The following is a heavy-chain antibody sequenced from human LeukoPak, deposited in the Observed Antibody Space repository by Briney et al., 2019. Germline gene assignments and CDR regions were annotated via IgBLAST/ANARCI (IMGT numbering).Heavy chain of an antibody. J-gene: IGHJ6*03. CDR2: ISGSGGST. V-gene: IGHV3-23*01. D-gene: IGHD1-26*01. CDR1: GFTFSSYG. Sequence: GGSLRLSCAAPGFTFSSYGMSWVRQAPGKGLEWVSAISGSGGSTYYADSVKGRFTISRDNSKNTLYLQMNSLRAEDTAVYYCAKGYGWEASYYYYYMDVWGKGTTVTISS. CDR3: AKGYGWEASYYYYYMDV.